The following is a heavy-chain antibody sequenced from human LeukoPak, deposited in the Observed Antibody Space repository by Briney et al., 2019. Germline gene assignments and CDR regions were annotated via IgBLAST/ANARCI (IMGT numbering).Heavy chain of an antibody. CDR1: GGTFSSYA. D-gene: IGHD3-22*01. V-gene: IGHV1-69*04. Sequence: WASVKVSCKASGGTFSSYAISWVRQAPGQGLEWMGRIIPILGIANYAQKFQGRVTITADKSTSTAYMELSSLRSEDTAVYYCARGAYYYDSSGYFILYGMDVWGQGTTVTVSS. CDR3: ARGAYYYDSSGYFILYGMDV. J-gene: IGHJ6*02. CDR2: IIPILGIA.